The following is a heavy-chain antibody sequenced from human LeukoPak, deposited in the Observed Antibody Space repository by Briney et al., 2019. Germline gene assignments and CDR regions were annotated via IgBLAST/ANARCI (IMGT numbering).Heavy chain of an antibody. CDR1: GFTFTSSA. D-gene: IGHD3-22*01. J-gene: IGHJ6*02. V-gene: IGHV1-58*02. CDR3: AVAYYYDSSGYYSAYGMDV. Sequence: SVKVSCKASGFTFTSSAMQWVRQARGQRLEWIGWIAVGRGNTNYAQKFQERVTITSDMSTSTAYMELSSLRSEDTAVYYCAVAYYYDSSGYYSAYGMDVWGQGTTVTVSS. CDR2: IAVGRGNT.